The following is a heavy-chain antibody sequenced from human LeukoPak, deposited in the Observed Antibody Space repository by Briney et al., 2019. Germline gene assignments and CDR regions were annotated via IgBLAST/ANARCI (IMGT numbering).Heavy chain of an antibody. CDR3: ARGDGYNRY. V-gene: IGHV4-59*01. CDR2: IYNSGST. J-gene: IGHJ4*02. D-gene: IGHD5-24*01. CDR1: GGSISSYY. Sequence: SETLSLTCTVSGGSISSYYWSWIRQPPGKGLEWIGYIYNSGSTNYNPSLKSRVTISVDTSKNQFSLNLSSVTAADTAVYYCARGDGYNRYWGQGTLVTVSS.